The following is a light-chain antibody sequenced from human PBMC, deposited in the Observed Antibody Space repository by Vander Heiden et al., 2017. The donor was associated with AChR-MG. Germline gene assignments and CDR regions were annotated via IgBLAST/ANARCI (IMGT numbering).Light chain of an antibody. CDR1: QSISKY. Sequence: DLQITQSPSALSASAGDRIPTTCRASQSISKYLNWYQQRPGKTPKLLIYDASSLQSGVPSRFIGSASGTDFTLTINSLQSEDAATYYCQQTYSAFPTFGQGTKVEIK. CDR2: DAS. V-gene: IGKV1-39*01. J-gene: IGKJ1*01. CDR3: QQTYSAFPT.